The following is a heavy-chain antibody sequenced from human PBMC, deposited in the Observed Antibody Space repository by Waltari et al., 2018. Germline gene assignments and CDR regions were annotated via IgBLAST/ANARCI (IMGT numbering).Heavy chain of an antibody. CDR1: GGSISSYY. J-gene: IGHJ4*02. CDR3: ARVGYCGGDCYSGTFDY. D-gene: IGHD2-21*01. CDR2: IYYSGST. V-gene: IGHV4-59*01. Sequence: QVQLQESGPGLVKPSETLSLTCPVSGGSISSYYWRWLRQPPGKGLEWIGYIYYSGSTNYNPSLKSRVTISVDTSKNQFSLKLSSVTTADTAVYYCARVGYCGGDCYSGTFDYWGQGTLVTVSS.